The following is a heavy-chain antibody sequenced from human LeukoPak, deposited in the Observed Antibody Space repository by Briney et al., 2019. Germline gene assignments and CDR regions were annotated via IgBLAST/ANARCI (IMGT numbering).Heavy chain of an antibody. V-gene: IGHV1-2*02. CDR2: INPNSGGT. Sequence: ASVKVSCKASGYTFTGYYMHGVRQAPGQGLAWMGWINPNSGGTNYAQQFQGRVTMTRDTSITTAYMALSRLRSDDTAVYYCASNDGLGYWGQGTLVTVSS. D-gene: IGHD1-1*01. CDR3: ASNDGLGY. CDR1: GYTFTGYY. J-gene: IGHJ4*02.